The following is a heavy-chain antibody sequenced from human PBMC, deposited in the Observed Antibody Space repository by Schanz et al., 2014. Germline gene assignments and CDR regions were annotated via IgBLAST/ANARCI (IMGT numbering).Heavy chain of an antibody. J-gene: IGHJ6*02. Sequence: QVQLVESGGGLVQPGRSLRLSCAASGFTFSSYGMHWVRQAPGKGLEWVAFIRYDGSNKYYADSVKGQFTISRDNSKNTLYLQMNSLRAEDTAVYYCAKDPYGMDVWGQGTTVTVSS. CDR3: AKDPYGMDV. CDR2: IRYDGSNK. CDR1: GFTFSSYG. V-gene: IGHV3-30*02.